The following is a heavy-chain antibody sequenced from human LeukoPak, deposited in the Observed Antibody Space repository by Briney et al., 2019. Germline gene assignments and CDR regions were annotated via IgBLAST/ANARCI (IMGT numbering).Heavy chain of an antibody. Sequence: GGSLRLSCAASGFTFSSYGMHWVRQAPGEGLEWVAVIWYDGSNKYYADSVKGRFTISRDNSKNTLYLQMNSLRAEDTAVYYCARDSDYGIDYWGQGTLVTVSS. V-gene: IGHV3-33*01. CDR3: ARDSDYGIDY. CDR1: GFTFSSYG. J-gene: IGHJ4*02. CDR2: IWYDGSNK. D-gene: IGHD4-17*01.